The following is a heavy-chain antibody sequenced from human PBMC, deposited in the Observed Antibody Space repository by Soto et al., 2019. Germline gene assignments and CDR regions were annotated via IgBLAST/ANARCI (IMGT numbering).Heavy chain of an antibody. Sequence: EVQLMESGGGLVQPGGSLRLSCAVSGFTFSDHYMDWVRQSPGKGLEWVGRSRNKANRYTTVYAASVTGRFSISSDESKNSLYLQMDSLKTEDTAMYYCARGRDSFDYWGQGTLVTVSS. V-gene: IGHV3-72*01. CDR1: GFTFSDHY. CDR3: ARGRDSFDY. CDR2: SRNKANRYTT. J-gene: IGHJ4*02.